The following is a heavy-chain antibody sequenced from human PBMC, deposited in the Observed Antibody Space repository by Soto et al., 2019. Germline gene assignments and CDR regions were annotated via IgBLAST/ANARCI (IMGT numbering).Heavy chain of an antibody. CDR3: ARDGYSSSFHPFDY. D-gene: IGHD6-6*01. V-gene: IGHV3-21*01. CDR1: GFTFSSYS. Sequence: LRLSCAASGFTFSSYSMNWVRQAPGKGLEWVSSISSSSSYIYYADSVKGRFTISRDNAKNSLYLQMNSLRAEDTAVYYCARDGYSSSFHPFDYWGQGTLVTVSS. CDR2: ISSSSSYI. J-gene: IGHJ4*02.